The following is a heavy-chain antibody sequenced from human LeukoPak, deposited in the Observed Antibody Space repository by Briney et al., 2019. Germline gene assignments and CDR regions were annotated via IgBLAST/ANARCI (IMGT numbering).Heavy chain of an antibody. CDR2: ISGSGGST. D-gene: IGHD2-15*01. Sequence: QPGGSLRLSCAASGFTFSSYAMSWVRQAPGKGLEWVSAISGSGGSTYYADSVKGRFTISRDNSKNTLYLQMNSLRAEDTAVYYCAREYCSGGSCETFMDVWGQGTTVTVSS. J-gene: IGHJ6*02. CDR1: GFTFSSYA. CDR3: AREYCSGGSCETFMDV. V-gene: IGHV3-23*01.